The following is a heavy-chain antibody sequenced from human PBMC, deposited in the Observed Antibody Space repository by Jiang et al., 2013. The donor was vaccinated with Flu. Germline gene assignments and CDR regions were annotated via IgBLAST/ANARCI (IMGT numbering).Heavy chain of an antibody. CDR3: ARVGRLGGHAEYYFDY. CDR2: INHSGST. J-gene: IGHJ4*02. V-gene: IGHV4-34*01. Sequence: LLKPSETLSLTCAVYGGSFSGYYWSWIRQPPGKGLEWIGEINHSGSTNYNPSLKSRVTISVDTSKNQFSLKLSSVTAADTAVYYCARVGRLGGHAEYYFDYWGQGTLVTVSS. CDR1: GGSFSGYY. D-gene: IGHD3-16*01.